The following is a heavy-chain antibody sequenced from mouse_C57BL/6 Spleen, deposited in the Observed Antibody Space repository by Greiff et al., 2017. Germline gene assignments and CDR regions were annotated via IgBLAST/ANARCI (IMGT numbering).Heavy chain of an antibody. CDR2: ISGGSSTI. J-gene: IGHJ2*01. Sequence: EVKLVESGGGLVKPGGSLKLSCAASGFTFSDYGMHWVRQAPEKGLEWVAYISGGSSTIYYADTVKGRFTISRDNAKNTLFLQMTSLRSEDTAMYYCARRITTVVANYFDYWGQGTTLTVSS. D-gene: IGHD1-1*01. V-gene: IGHV5-17*01. CDR1: GFTFSDYG. CDR3: ARRITTVVANYFDY.